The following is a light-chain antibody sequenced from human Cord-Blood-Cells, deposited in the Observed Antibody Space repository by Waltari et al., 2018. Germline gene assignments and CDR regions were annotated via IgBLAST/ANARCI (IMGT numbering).Light chain of an antibody. CDR2: KAS. Sequence: DIQITQSPSTLSASVGDRVTITCRASQSISSWLAWYQQKPGKAPKRLIYKASSLESGVPSRFSGSGSGTEFTLTISSLQPDDFATYYCQQYNSYSLLTFGGGTKVEIK. V-gene: IGKV1-5*03. J-gene: IGKJ4*01. CDR1: QSISSW. CDR3: QQYNSYSLLT.